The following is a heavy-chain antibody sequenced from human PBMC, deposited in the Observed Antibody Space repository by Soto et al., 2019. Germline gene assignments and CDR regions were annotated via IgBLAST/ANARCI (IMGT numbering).Heavy chain of an antibody. CDR3: ARDCGMCSYGSVLDY. D-gene: IGHD3-10*01. CDR2: IGSSSSYI. CDR1: GFTFSSYS. Sequence: GGSLRLSCAASGFTFSSYSMNWVRQAPGKGLEWVSSIGSSSSYIYYADSVKGRFTISRDNAKNSLYLQMNSLRAEDTAVYYCARDCGMCSYGSVLDYWGQGTLVTVSS. V-gene: IGHV3-21*01. J-gene: IGHJ4*02.